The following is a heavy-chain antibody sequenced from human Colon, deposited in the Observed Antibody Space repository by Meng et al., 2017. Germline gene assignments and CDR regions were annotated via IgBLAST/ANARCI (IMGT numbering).Heavy chain of an antibody. D-gene: IGHD3-10*01. J-gene: IGHJ4*02. Sequence: QGPVPESGPGLVRLSETLSLTCNVSGGSVSSASYYWSWIRQPPGKGLEWIGLIHYSGSRNYNPSLKSRVTMSVDTSKNQVSLRLTSVTAADTAVYYCARFYGSGTFEVHDYWGQGTLVTVSS. CDR3: ARFYGSGTFEVHDY. CDR2: IHYSGSR. V-gene: IGHV4-61*01. CDR1: GGSVSSASYY.